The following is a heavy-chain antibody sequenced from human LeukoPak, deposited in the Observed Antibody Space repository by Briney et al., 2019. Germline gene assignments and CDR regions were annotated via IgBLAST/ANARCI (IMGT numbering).Heavy chain of an antibody. CDR3: AREGGKGYYYDSSGAFDI. Sequence: SETLSLTCTVSGYSISSGYYWGWIRQPPGKGLEWIGSIYHSGSTYYNPSLKSRVTISVDTSKNQFSLKLSSVTAADTAVYYCAREGGKGYYYDSSGAFDIWGQGTMVTVSS. D-gene: IGHD3-22*01. CDR1: GYSISSGYY. J-gene: IGHJ3*02. V-gene: IGHV4-38-2*02. CDR2: IYHSGST.